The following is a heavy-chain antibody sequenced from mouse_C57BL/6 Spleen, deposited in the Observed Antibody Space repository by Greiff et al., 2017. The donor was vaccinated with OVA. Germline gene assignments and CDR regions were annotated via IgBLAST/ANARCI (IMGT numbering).Heavy chain of an antibody. J-gene: IGHJ4*01. CDR1: GYSITSGYY. V-gene: IGHV3-6*01. CDR3: ARDADMDY. CDR2: ISYDGSN. Sequence: VQLQQSGPGLVKPSQSLSLTCSVTGYSITSGYYWNWIRQFPGNKLEWMGYISYDGSNNYNPSLKNRISITRDTSKNQFFLKLNSVTTEDTATYYCARDADMDYWGQGTSVTVSS.